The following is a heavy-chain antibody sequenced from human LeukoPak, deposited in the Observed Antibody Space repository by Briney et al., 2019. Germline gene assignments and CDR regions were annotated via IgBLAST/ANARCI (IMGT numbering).Heavy chain of an antibody. D-gene: IGHD4-11*01. CDR2: IKQDGSEK. Sequence: PGGSLRLSCAASGFTFSSYWMSWVRQAPGKGLEWVANIKQDGSEKYYVDSVKGRFTISRDNAKNSLYLQMNSLRAEDTAVYYCARETLEPRHDYSNLGAFDPWGQGTLVTVSS. V-gene: IGHV3-7*01. CDR1: GFTFSSYW. J-gene: IGHJ5*02. CDR3: ARETLEPRHDYSNLGAFDP.